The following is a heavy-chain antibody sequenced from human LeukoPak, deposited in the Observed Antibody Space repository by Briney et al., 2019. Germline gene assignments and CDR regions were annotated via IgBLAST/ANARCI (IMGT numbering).Heavy chain of an antibody. V-gene: IGHV4-34*01. CDR3: ARGLAAADPNLFDY. D-gene: IGHD6-13*01. CDR2: INHSGST. J-gene: IGHJ4*02. CDR1: GGSFSGYY. Sequence: SETLSLTCAVYGGSFSGYYWSWIRQPPGKGLEWIGEINHSGSTNYNPSLKSRVTISVDTSKNQFSLKLSSVTAADTAVYYCARGLAAADPNLFDYWGQGTLATVSS.